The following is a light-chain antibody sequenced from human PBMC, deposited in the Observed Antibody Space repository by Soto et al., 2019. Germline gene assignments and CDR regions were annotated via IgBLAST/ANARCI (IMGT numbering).Light chain of an antibody. CDR1: SSNIANNT. V-gene: IGLV1-44*01. J-gene: IGLJ3*02. CDR3: AAWDDTLNGGV. Sequence: QTVVTQPPSASGTPGQRVTISCSGSSSNIANNTVNWYQQVPGTAPKLLIHTNNRRPSGVPDRFSGSKSGTSASLDISGLQSEDEANYYCAAWDDTLNGGVFGGRTKLTVL. CDR2: TNN.